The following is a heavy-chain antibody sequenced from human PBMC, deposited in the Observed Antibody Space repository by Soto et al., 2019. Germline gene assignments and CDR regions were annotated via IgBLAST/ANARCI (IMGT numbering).Heavy chain of an antibody. J-gene: IGHJ5*02. D-gene: IGHD6-13*01. CDR2: IFYTGST. CDR1: GGSISGYY. Sequence: SETLSLTCTVSGGSISGYYWSWIRQPPGKGLEWIAYIFYTGSTNYNPSLKSRVTISVDTSKNQFSLKLSPVTAADTAVYYCARFRSAAGTGGTNSFDPWGQGTLVTVSS. V-gene: IGHV4-59*01. CDR3: ARFRSAAGTGGTNSFDP.